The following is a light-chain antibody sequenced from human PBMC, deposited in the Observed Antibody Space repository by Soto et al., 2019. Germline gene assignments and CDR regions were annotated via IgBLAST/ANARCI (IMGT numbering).Light chain of an antibody. J-gene: IGKJ1*01. CDR1: PSVSSSY. CDR3: QQRSNWPRT. CDR2: DVS. Sequence: EIVLTQSPGTLSLSPGERATLSCRASPSVSSSYLAWYQQKPGQAPRLLIYDVSNRATGIPARFSGSGSGTDFTLTISSLEPEDFAVYYCQQRSNWPRTFGQGTKVDIK. V-gene: IGKV3D-20*02.